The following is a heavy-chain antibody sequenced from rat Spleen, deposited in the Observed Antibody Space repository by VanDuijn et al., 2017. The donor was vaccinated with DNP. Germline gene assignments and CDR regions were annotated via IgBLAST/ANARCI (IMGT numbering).Heavy chain of an antibody. J-gene: IGHJ4*01. D-gene: IGHD1-6*01. Sequence: EVQLVESGGGLVQPGRSLKVSCAASGFTFSSYWMFWIRQAPGKGLEWVASIHSDGGNTYYPESVKGRFTISRDNAESTVYLQMDSLRSEDTATYYCAKDRGFTYTTDYWSAMDAWGQGTSVTVSS. CDR2: IHSDGGNT. CDR1: GFTFSSYW. V-gene: IGHV5-58*01. CDR3: AKDRGFTYTTDYWSAMDA.